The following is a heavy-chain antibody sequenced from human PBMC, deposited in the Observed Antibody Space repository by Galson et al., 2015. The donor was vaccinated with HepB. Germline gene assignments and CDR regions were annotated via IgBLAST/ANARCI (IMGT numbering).Heavy chain of an antibody. D-gene: IGHD3-22*01. V-gene: IGHV1-69*13. CDR1: GGTFSTYG. CDR3: ARDRSTSAYPLAGKDAFDI. Sequence: SVKVSCKASGGTFSTYGISWVRQAPGQGLEWMGGIIPIFGIPNYAQKFQGRVTIIADESTSTAYMELSSLRSEDTAMYYCARDRSTSAYPLAGKDAFDIWGQGTMVTVSS. CDR2: IIPIFGIP. J-gene: IGHJ3*02.